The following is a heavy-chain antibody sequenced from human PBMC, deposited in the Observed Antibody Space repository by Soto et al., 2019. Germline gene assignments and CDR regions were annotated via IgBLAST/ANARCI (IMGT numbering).Heavy chain of an antibody. V-gene: IGHV1-69*01. D-gene: IGHD3-10*01. CDR2: IIPIFGTA. J-gene: IGHJ6*02. Sequence: QVQLVQSGAEVKNPGSSVKVSCKASGGTFSSYAISWVRQAPGQGLEWMGGIIPIFGTANYAQKFQGRVTITADESTSSAYMELSSLRSEETAVYYCAREWYGSESTPNGYYYGMDFWGQWTTVTVSS. CDR3: AREWYGSESTPNGYYYGMDF. CDR1: GGTFSSYA.